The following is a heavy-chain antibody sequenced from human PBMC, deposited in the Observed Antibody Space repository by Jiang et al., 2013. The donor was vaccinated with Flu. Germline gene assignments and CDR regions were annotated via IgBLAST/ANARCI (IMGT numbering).Heavy chain of an antibody. D-gene: IGHD4-17*01. CDR2: INPNSGGT. Sequence: SGAEVKKPGASVKVSCKASGYTFTGYYIHWVRQAPGQGLEWMGWINPNSGGTNYAQKFQGRVTMTRDTSISTAYMELSRLRSDDTAVYYCARDLLDYGYNWFDPWGQGTLVTVSS. J-gene: IGHJ5*02. CDR3: ARDLLDYGYNWFDP. V-gene: IGHV1-2*02. CDR1: GYTFTGYY.